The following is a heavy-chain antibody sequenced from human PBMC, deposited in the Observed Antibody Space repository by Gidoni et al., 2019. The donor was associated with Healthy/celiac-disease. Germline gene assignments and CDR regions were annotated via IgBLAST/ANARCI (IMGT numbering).Heavy chain of an antibody. CDR3: ARRGTTFDY. J-gene: IGHJ4*02. CDR1: GGSFSGYY. CDR2: INPSGST. V-gene: IGHV4-34*01. D-gene: IGHD1-26*01. Sequence: QVQLQQWGAGLLKPSETLSLTSAVYGGSFSGYYWSWIRQPPGKGLEWIGEINPSGSTNYNPSLKSRVTISVDTSKNQFSLKLSSVTAADTAVYYCARRGTTFDYWGQGTLVTVSS.